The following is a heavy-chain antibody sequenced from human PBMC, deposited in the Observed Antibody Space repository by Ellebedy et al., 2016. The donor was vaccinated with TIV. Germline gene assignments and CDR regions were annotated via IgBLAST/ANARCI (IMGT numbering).Heavy chain of an antibody. Sequence: AASVKVSCKASGYTFTSYYMHWVRQAPGQGLEWMGIINPSGGSTSYAQKFQGRVTMTRDTSTSTVYMELSSLRSEDTAVYYCAMAKYYYDSSGILDYWGQGTLVTVSS. V-gene: IGHV1-46*01. J-gene: IGHJ4*02. CDR2: INPSGGST. CDR1: GYTFTSYY. D-gene: IGHD3-22*01. CDR3: AMAKYYYDSSGILDY.